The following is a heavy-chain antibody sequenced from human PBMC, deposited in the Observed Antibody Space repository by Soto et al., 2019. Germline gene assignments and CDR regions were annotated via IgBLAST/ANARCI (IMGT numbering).Heavy chain of an antibody. D-gene: IGHD3-22*01. Sequence: ASVKVSCKASGYTFTSYGISWVRQAPGQGLEWMGWISAYNGNTNYAQKLQGRVTMTTDTSTSTAYMELRSLRSDDTAVYYCARDGSSGYGESYYYYYGMDVWGQGTTVTV. CDR1: GYTFTSYG. J-gene: IGHJ6*02. CDR2: ISAYNGNT. V-gene: IGHV1-18*01. CDR3: ARDGSSGYGESYYYYYGMDV.